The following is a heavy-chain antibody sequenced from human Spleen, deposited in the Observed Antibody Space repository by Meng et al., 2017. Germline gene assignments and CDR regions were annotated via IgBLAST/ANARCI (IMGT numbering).Heavy chain of an antibody. Sequence: QVQLVISGSELKRRGATVKVSCRVPGYSLLSSALNWVRQAPGQGLEWMGWINPTTGNPTYAQGFTGRFVFSLDTSVSTAYLQISSLKAEDTAVYYCARYDILTGSEDYWGQGTLVTVSS. J-gene: IGHJ4*02. D-gene: IGHD3-9*01. CDR1: GYSLLSSA. CDR3: ARYDILTGSEDY. V-gene: IGHV7-4-1*02. CDR2: INPTTGNP.